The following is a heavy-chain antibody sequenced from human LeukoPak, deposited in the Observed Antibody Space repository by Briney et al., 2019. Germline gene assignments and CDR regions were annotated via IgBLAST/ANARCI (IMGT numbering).Heavy chain of an antibody. J-gene: IGHJ4*02. V-gene: IGHV3-23*01. D-gene: IGHD2/OR15-2a*01. CDR2: ISSSGYST. CDR3: AVSGTNAFDY. CDR1: GFTFSTYG. Sequence: GASLRISCAASGFTFSTYGMSWVRQAPGKGLEWVSAISSSGYSTYYADSVKGRFIISRDNSKNTLYLQMNSLRAEDTAVYYCAVSGTNAFDYWGQGTLVTVSS.